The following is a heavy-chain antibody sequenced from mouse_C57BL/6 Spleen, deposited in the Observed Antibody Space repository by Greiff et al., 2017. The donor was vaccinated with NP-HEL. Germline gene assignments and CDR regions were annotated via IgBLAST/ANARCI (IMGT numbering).Heavy chain of an antibody. CDR1: GFTFSSYT. Sequence: EVQRVESGGGLVKPGGSLKLSCAASGFTFSSYTMSWVRQTPEKRLEWVATISGGGGNTYYPDSVKGRFTISRDNAKNTLYLQMSSLRSEDTALYYCARHSGYGSSPFDYWGQGTTLTVSS. D-gene: IGHD1-1*01. CDR2: ISGGGGNT. J-gene: IGHJ2*01. V-gene: IGHV5-9*01. CDR3: ARHSGYGSSPFDY.